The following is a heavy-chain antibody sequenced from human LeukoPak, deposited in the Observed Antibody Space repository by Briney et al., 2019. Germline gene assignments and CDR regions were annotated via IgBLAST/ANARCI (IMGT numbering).Heavy chain of an antibody. V-gene: IGHV3-23*01. Sequence: GGSLRLSCAASGFTFSSYAMTWVRQAPGKGLEWVSSISGSGGSTYYGDSVKGRFTISRDNSRNTLYLQMNRLRAEDTALYYCAKHEGSSGSYCHFHYWGQGTPVTVSS. CDR2: ISGSGGST. CDR3: AKHEGSSGSYCHFHY. D-gene: IGHD3-10*01. CDR1: GFTFSSYA. J-gene: IGHJ4*02.